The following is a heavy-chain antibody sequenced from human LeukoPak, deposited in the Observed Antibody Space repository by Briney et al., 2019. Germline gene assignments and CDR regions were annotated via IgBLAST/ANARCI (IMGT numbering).Heavy chain of an antibody. CDR1: GGSFSGYY. CDR2: INHSGST. V-gene: IGHV4-34*01. Sequence: PETLSLTCAVYGGSFSGYYWSWIRQPPGKGLEWIGEINHSGSTNYNPSLKSRVTISVDTSKNQFSLKLSSVTAADTAVYYCARDKGVWRNYGMDVWGQGTTVTVSS. D-gene: IGHD3-3*01. CDR3: ARDKGVWRNYGMDV. J-gene: IGHJ6*01.